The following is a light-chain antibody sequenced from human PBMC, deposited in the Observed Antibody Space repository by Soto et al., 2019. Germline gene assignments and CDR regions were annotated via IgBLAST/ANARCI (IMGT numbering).Light chain of an antibody. CDR1: QSIGLA. J-gene: IGKJ1*01. CDR3: QQYGSSGT. Sequence: EIVLTQSPATLSFSPGERATLSCRASQSIGLAIAWYQHKPGQAPRVLIHSASSRATGIPDRFTGSGSGTDFTLTITRLEPEDFAVYYCQQYGSSGTFGQGTKVDIK. CDR2: SAS. V-gene: IGKV3-20*01.